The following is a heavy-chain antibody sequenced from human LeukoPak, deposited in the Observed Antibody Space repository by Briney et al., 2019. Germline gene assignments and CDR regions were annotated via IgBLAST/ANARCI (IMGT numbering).Heavy chain of an antibody. Sequence: GGSLKLSCAASGFTFSGFAMHWVRQASGKGLEWVGRIRSKANSYATAYAASVKGRFTISRDDSKNTAYLQMNSPKTEDTAVYYCTSPTAMVIDWGQGTLVTVSS. D-gene: IGHD5-18*01. J-gene: IGHJ4*02. CDR3: TSPTAMVID. CDR1: GFTFSGFA. CDR2: IRSKANSYAT. V-gene: IGHV3-73*01.